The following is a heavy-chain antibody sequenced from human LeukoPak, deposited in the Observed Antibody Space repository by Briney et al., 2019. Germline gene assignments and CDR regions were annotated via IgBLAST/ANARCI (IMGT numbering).Heavy chain of an antibody. V-gene: IGHV3-30*02. J-gene: IGHJ4*02. CDR3: ARGRYCSSTSCYIGPNRAKKFDY. CDR2: IRYDGSNK. CDR1: GFTFSSYG. D-gene: IGHD2-2*02. Sequence: GGSLRLSCAASGFTFSSYGMHWVRQAPGKGLEWVAFIRYDGSNKYYADSVKGRFTISRDNSKNTLYLQMNSLRAEDTAVYYCARGRYCSSTSCYIGPNRAKKFDYWGQGTLVTVSP.